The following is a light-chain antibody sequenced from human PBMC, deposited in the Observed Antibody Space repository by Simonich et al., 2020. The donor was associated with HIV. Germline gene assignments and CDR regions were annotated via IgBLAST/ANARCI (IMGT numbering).Light chain of an antibody. Sequence: QSVLTQPPSVSGAPGQRVTTSCTGSSSNIGAGYDVHWYPKLPGTPPKHLSYGNTNRPSGVPDRFSGSKSGTSASLAITGLQAEDEADYYCQSYDNSLRVFGGGTKLTVL. V-gene: IGLV1-40*01. CDR3: QSYDNSLRV. J-gene: IGLJ3*02. CDR2: GNT. CDR1: SSNIGAGYD.